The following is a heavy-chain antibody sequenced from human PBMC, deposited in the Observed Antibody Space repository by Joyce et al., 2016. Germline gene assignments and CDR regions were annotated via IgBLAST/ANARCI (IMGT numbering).Heavy chain of an antibody. CDR1: GGPFRGFF. D-gene: IGHD6-19*01. V-gene: IGHV4-34*01. CDR2: INNSGGT. J-gene: IGHJ4*02. Sequence: QVQLQQWGAGLLKPSETLSLTCAVSGGPFRGFFWTWVRQPPGKGMEWIGDINNSGGTNYNPSLKTRVTFSVDTSKNQFSRKLTSVRAADTAVYYCARSQWLAPGMYWGQGTPVTVSS. CDR3: ARSQWLAPGMY.